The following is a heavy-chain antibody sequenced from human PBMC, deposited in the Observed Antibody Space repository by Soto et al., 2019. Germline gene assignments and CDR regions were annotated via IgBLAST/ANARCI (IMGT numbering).Heavy chain of an antibody. D-gene: IGHD4-17*01. CDR3: AKDSKDYGDYVDAFDI. CDR2: ISGSGGST. V-gene: IGHV3-23*01. CDR1: GFTFSSYA. Sequence: GGSLRLSCAASGFTFSSYAMSWVRQAPGKGLEWVSAISGSGGSTYYADSVKGRFTISRDNSKNTLYLQMNSLRAEDTAVYYCAKDSKDYGDYVDAFDIWGQGTMVTVSS. J-gene: IGHJ3*02.